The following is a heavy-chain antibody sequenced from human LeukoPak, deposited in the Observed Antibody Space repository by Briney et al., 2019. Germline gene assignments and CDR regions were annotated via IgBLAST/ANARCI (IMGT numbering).Heavy chain of an antibody. CDR2: INHSGST. CDR1: GGSFSGYY. D-gene: IGHD1-26*01. V-gene: IGHV4-34*01. CDR3: ARDWDIVGATPDYYFDY. Sequence: SETLSLTCAVYGGSFSGYYWSWIRQPPGKGLEWIGEINHSGSTNYNPSLKSRVTISVDTSKNQFSLKLSSVTAADTAVYYCARDWDIVGATPDYYFDYWGQGTLVTVSS. J-gene: IGHJ4*02.